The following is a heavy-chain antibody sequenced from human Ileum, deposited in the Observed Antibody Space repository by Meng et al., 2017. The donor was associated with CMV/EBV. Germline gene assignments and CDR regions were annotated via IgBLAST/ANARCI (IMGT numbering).Heavy chain of an antibody. CDR3: AREMIRGVVDS. CDR1: GYRFNTYW. V-gene: IGHV5-51*01. J-gene: IGHJ4*02. D-gene: IGHD3-10*01. Sequence: GGPLRLSCRTSGYRFNTYWIGWVRQMPGKGLEWMGIIFPGDSDTRYNPSFEGQVTLSVDRSISTAYLQWSSLKASDTAIYYCAREMIRGVVDSWGQGTLVTVSS. CDR2: IFPGDSDT.